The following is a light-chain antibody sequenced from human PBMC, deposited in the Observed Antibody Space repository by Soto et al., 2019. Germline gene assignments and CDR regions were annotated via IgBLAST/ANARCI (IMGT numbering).Light chain of an antibody. V-gene: IGKV1-9*01. CDR3: QQRET. Sequence: DIQLTHSPSFLSASVGDRVTITCRASQDIGTSLAWYQQKPGKAPNLLIFATSTLQSGVPSRFSGSGSGTDFTLTISSLQPEDFATYYCQQRETFGPGTKVDIK. CDR1: QDIGTS. CDR2: ATS. J-gene: IGKJ3*01.